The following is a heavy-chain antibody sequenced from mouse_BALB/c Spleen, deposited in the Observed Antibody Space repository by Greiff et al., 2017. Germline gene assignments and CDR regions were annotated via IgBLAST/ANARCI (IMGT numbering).Heavy chain of an antibody. CDR1: GFTFSDYY. CDR2: ISDGGSYT. D-gene: IGHD2-4*01. CDR3: ARDDDYDGTIAMDY. Sequence: EVKLMESGGGLVKPGGSLKLSCAASGFTFSDYYMYWVRQTPEKRLEWVATISDGGSYTYYPDSVKGRFTISRDNAKNNLYLQMSSLKSEDTAMYYCARDDDYDGTIAMDYWGQGTSVTVSS. J-gene: IGHJ4*01. V-gene: IGHV5-4*02.